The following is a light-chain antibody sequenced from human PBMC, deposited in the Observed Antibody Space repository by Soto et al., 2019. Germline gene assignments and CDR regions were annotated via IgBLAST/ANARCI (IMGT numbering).Light chain of an antibody. CDR3: SSYTTSNTRQIV. V-gene: IGLV2-14*03. J-gene: IGLJ1*01. CDR1: SSDVGGYNY. Sequence: QSVLTQPASVSGSPGQSITISCTGTSSDVGGYNYVSWYQHQPGKAPKLMIFDVSNRPSGVSKRFSGSKSGNTASLTISGLQPEDEADYYCSSYTTSNTRQIVFGTGTKLTVL. CDR2: DVS.